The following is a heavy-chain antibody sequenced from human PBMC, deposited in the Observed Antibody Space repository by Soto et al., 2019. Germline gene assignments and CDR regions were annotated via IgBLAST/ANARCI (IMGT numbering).Heavy chain of an antibody. CDR1: GGTFSSYA. CDR3: ASTIVVVPAALYYYYGMDV. V-gene: IGHV1-69*13. Sequence: SVKVSCKAPGGTFSSYAISWVRQAPGQGLEWMGGIIPIFGTANYAQKFQGRVTITADESTSTAYMELSSLRSEDTAVYYCASTIVVVPAALYYYYGMDVWGQGTTVTVSS. CDR2: IIPIFGTA. J-gene: IGHJ6*02. D-gene: IGHD2-2*01.